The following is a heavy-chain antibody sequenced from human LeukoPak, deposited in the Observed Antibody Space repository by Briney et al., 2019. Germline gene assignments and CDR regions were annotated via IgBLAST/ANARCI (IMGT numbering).Heavy chain of an antibody. Sequence: GSLRLSCAASGFTFSSYSMNWVRQAPGKGLEWVSSISSSSSYIYYADSVKGRFTISRDNAKNSLYLQINSLRAEDTAVYYCARDLGGSHSGWGQGTLVTVSS. V-gene: IGHV3-21*01. CDR3: ARDLGGSHSG. D-gene: IGHD1-26*01. CDR1: GFTFSSYS. J-gene: IGHJ4*02. CDR2: ISSSSSYI.